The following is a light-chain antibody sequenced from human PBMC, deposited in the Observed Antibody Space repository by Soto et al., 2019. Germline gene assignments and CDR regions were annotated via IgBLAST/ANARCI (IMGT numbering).Light chain of an antibody. Sequence: EVVMTQSPATLSVSPGERATLSCRASQSVNKYLAWYRQKPGQPPRLLIYDASYRATGIPDRFSGSGSGTDFTLTISSLEPEDFAVYYCQQRSDWPPITVGQGTRLEI. CDR3: QQRSDWPPIT. V-gene: IGKV3-11*01. CDR1: QSVNKY. J-gene: IGKJ5*01. CDR2: DAS.